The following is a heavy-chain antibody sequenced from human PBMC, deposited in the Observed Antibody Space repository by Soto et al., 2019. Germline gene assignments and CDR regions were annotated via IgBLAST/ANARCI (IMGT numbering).Heavy chain of an antibody. CDR1: GYTFTSYG. Sequence: QVHLVQSGAEVKKPGASVKVSCKASGYTFTSYGITWVRQAPGQGLEWMGWISAHNGNTDYAQKPQGRVIVTRDTSTSTAYMELRSLISEDTAVYYCARGRYGYYWGQGALVTVSS. D-gene: IGHD1-1*01. CDR2: ISAHNGNT. CDR3: ARGRYGYY. J-gene: IGHJ4*02. V-gene: IGHV1-18*01.